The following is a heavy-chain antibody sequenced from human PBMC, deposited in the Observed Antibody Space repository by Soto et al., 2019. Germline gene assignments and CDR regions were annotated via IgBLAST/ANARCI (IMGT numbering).Heavy chain of an antibody. CDR3: ARSSSSQRVYFDY. D-gene: IGHD6-13*01. CDR2: IYYSRST. Sequence: QVQLQESGPGLVKPSETLSLTCTVSGGSISSYYWSWIRQPPGKGLEWIGYIYYSRSTNYNPSLNSRVTTSVDTTKNQFSLKLSSVTAADTAVYYCARSSSSQRVYFDYWGQGTLVTVSS. CDR1: GGSISSYY. V-gene: IGHV4-59*01. J-gene: IGHJ4*02.